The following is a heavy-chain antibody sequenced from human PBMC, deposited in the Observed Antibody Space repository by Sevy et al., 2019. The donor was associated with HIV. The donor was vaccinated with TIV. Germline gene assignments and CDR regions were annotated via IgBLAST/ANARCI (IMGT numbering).Heavy chain of an antibody. V-gene: IGHV3-48*01. J-gene: IGHJ3*02. CDR2: ISTTSIIT. CDR1: GFTFSSYT. CDR3: ARDASPYCSGGRCYFDAFYI. D-gene: IGHD2-15*01. Sequence: GGSLRLSCAASGFTFSSYTMNWVRQAPGKGLEWVSYISTTSIITYYADSVRGRFTISRDNAKNSLYLQMNSLRAEDTAVYYCARDASPYCSGGRCYFDAFYIWGQGTMVTVSS.